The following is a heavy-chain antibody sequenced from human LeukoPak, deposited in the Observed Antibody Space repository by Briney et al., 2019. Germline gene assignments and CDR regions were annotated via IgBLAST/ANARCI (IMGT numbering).Heavy chain of an antibody. Sequence: ASVKVSCKASGYTFTSYDINWVRQATGQGLEWMGWMNPNSGNTGYAQKFQGRVTITRNTSISTAYMELSRLRSDDTAVYYCARDSGERGSGSYLIAYWGQGTLVTVSS. CDR1: GYTFTSYD. D-gene: IGHD3-10*01. CDR3: ARDSGERGSGSYLIAY. J-gene: IGHJ4*02. V-gene: IGHV1-8*03. CDR2: MNPNSGNT.